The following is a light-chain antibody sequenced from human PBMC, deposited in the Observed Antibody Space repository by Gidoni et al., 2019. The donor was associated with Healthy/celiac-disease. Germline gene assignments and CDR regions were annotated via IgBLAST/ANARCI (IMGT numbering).Light chain of an antibody. CDR2: AAS. V-gene: IGKV1-39*01. CDR1: QSISSY. Sequence: DIQMTQSPSSLSASVGYRVTITCRASQSISSYLNWYQQKPGKAPKLLIYAASSLQSGVPSRFSGRGSGTDFTLTISSLQPEDFATYYCQQSYSTPRTFXXXTKVEIK. CDR3: QQSYSTPRT. J-gene: IGKJ1*01.